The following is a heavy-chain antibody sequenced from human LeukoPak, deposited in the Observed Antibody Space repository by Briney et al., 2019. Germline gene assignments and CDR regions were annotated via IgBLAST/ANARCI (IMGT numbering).Heavy chain of an antibody. CDR2: IYTSGST. V-gene: IGHV4-61*02. Sequence: SETLSLTCTVSGGSISSGSYYWSWIRQPAGKGLEWIGRIYTSGSTNYNPSLKSRVTISVDTSKNQFSLKLSSVTAADTAVYYCARVRFRTSWIDFWGQGTLVIVSS. CDR3: ARVRFRTSWIDF. J-gene: IGHJ4*02. D-gene: IGHD2-2*01. CDR1: GGSISSGSYY.